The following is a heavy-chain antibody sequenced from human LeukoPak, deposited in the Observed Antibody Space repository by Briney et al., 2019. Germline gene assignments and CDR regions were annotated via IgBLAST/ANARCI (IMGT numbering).Heavy chain of an antibody. CDR3: ARDCPYDFWSGHHYYFDY. CDR1: GYTLTELS. V-gene: IGHV1-69*13. CDR2: IIPIFGTA. Sequence: ASVKVSCKVSGYTLTELSMHWVRQAPGQGLEWMGGIIPIFGTANYAQKFQGRVTITADESTSTAYMELSSLRSEDTAVYYCARDCPYDFWSGHHYYFDYWGQGTLVTVSS. J-gene: IGHJ4*02. D-gene: IGHD3-3*01.